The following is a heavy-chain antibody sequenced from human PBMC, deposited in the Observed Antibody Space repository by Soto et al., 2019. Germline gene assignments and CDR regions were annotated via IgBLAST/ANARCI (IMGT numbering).Heavy chain of an antibody. J-gene: IGHJ4*02. CDR3: ASQARGPYSSSSLDY. CDR1: GGSISSGDYY. Sequence: QVQLQESGPGLVKPSQTLSLTCTVSGGSISSGDYYWSWIRQPPGKVLEWIGYIYYSGSTYYNPSLKSRVTISVDTSKNQFSLKLSSVTAADTAVYYCASQARGPYSSSSLDYWGQGTLVTVSS. D-gene: IGHD6-6*01. V-gene: IGHV4-30-4*01. CDR2: IYYSGST.